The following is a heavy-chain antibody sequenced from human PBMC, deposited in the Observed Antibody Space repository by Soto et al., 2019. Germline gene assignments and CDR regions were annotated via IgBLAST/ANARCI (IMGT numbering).Heavy chain of an antibody. CDR2: ISSGSSAV. CDR3: AKDLVPVVVAAKGYYYGMDV. J-gene: IGHJ6*02. V-gene: IGHV3-48*01. D-gene: IGHD2-15*01. Sequence: GGSLRLSCAASGFSFSSYSMNWVRQAPGKGLEWVSYISSGSSAVYYADSVKGRFTISRDNSKNTLYLQMNSLRAEDTAVYYCAKDLVPVVVAAKGYYYGMDVWGQGTTVTVSS. CDR1: GFSFSSYS.